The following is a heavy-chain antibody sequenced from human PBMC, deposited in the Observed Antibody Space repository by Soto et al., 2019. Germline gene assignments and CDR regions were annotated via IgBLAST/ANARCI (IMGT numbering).Heavy chain of an antibody. V-gene: IGHV3-30-3*01. CDR1: GFTFISYA. D-gene: IGHD3-10*01. CDR2: ISFDGSTE. Sequence: QVQLVESGGGVVQPGRSLRLSCAASGFTFISYAMHWVRQAPGKGLEWVAVISFDGSTEYYAGSLKGRFTISRDNSENTGYLQMNSLRSEDTAVYYCARSRHGSGSYTHFYYGLDVWGQGTTVTVSS. CDR3: ARSRHGSGSYTHFYYGLDV. J-gene: IGHJ6*02.